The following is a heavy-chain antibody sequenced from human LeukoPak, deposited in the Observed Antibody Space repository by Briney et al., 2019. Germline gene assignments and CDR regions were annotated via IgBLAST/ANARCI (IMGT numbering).Heavy chain of an antibody. V-gene: IGHV1-2*02. Sequence: ASVTVSCKASVYTFTGHYMHWVRQAPGQGRDWMGWIKPNSGGTNYAQKFQGRVTMTRDTSISTTYMELSRLKSDDTAVYYCARADYGDYVDYWGQGTLVTVSS. CDR2: IKPNSGGT. CDR3: ARADYGDYVDY. J-gene: IGHJ4*02. D-gene: IGHD4-17*01. CDR1: VYTFTGHY.